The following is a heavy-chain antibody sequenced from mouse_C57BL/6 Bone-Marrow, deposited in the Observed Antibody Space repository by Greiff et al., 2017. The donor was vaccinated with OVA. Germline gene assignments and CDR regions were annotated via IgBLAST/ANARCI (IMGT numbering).Heavy chain of an antibody. CDR2: IDPENGDT. V-gene: IGHV14-4*01. CDR1: GFNIKDDY. CDR3: TVDPHWYFDV. J-gene: IGHJ1*03. Sequence: VQLQQSGAELVRPGASVKLSCTASGFNIKDDYMHWVKQRPEQGLEWIGWIDPENGDTEYASKFQGKATITADTSSNTAYLQLSSLTSEDTAVYYCTVDPHWYFDVWGTGTTVTVSS.